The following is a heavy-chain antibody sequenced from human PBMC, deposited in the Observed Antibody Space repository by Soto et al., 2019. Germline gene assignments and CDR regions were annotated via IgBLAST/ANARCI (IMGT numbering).Heavy chain of an antibody. Sequence: PGGSLRLSCAASGFTFSSYGMHWVRQAPGKGLEWVADISYDGSNKYYADSVKGRFTISRDNSKNTLYLQMNSLRAEDTAVYYCAKDIGYYAPDYYYGMDVWGQGTTVTVSS. CDR2: ISYDGSNK. CDR1: GFTFSSYG. V-gene: IGHV3-30*18. J-gene: IGHJ6*02. CDR3: AKDIGYYAPDYYYGMDV. D-gene: IGHD3-3*01.